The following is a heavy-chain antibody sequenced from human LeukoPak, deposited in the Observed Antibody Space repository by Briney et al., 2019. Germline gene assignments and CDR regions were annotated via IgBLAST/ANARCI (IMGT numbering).Heavy chain of an antibody. CDR2: IIPIFGTA. CDR3: ASSSGYYNDVVEDY. CDR1: GGTFSSYA. J-gene: IGHJ4*02. Sequence: GASVKVSCKASGGTFSSYAISWVRQAPGQGLEWMGGIIPIFGTANYAQKFQGRVTITADKSTSTAYMELSSLRSEDTAVYYCASSSGYYNDVVEDYWGQGTLVTVSS. V-gene: IGHV1-69*06. D-gene: IGHD3-22*01.